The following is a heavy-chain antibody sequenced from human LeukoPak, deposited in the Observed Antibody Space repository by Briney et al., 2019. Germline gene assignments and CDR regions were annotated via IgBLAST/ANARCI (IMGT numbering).Heavy chain of an antibody. J-gene: IGHJ3*02. CDR2: IYYSGST. D-gene: IGHD2-15*01. CDR3: ERHRWCSGGSCYSRAFDI. V-gene: IGHV4-59*08. CDR1: GGSISSYY. Sequence: SETLSLTCTVSGGSISSYYWSWIRQPPGKGLEWIGYIYYSGSTNYNPSLKSRVTISVDTSKNQFSLKLSSVTAADTAVYYCERHRWCSGGSCYSRAFDIWGQGTMVTVSS.